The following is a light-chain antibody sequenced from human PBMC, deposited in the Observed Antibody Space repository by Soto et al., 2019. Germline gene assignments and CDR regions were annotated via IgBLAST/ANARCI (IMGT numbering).Light chain of an antibody. V-gene: IGKV3-20*01. J-gene: IGKJ1*01. CDR3: QQYGSSRT. CDR1: QSVSSSY. CDR2: GAS. Sequence: EIVLTQSPGTLSLSPGERATLSCRASQSVSSSYLAWYQQKPGQAPRPLIYGASTRATGIPARFSGSGSGTDFTLTISRLEPEDFAVYYCQQYGSSRTFGQGTKVDI.